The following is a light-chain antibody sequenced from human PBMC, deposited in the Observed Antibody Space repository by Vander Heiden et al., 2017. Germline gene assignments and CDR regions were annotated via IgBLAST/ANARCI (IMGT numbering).Light chain of an antibody. CDR2: GAS. J-gene: IGKJ2*01. CDR1: QSVSSSY. V-gene: IGKV3-20*01. Sequence: EIVLTQSPGTLSLSPGERATLSCRASQSVSSSYLAWYQQKPGQAPRLLIYGASSRATDIPDRFSGSGSGTDFTLTISRLEPEDFAVYYCQRYGSSLYTFGQGTKLEIK. CDR3: QRYGSSLYT.